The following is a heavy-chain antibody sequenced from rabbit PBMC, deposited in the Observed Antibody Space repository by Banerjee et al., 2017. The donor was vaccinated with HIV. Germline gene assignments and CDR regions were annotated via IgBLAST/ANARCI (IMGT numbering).Heavy chain of an antibody. D-gene: IGHD8-1*01. CDR3: ARDAGSHYYMDL. J-gene: IGHJ6*01. CDR1: GLDFSSSYW. CDR2: IYASSGGSA. V-gene: IGHV1S45*01. Sequence: QEQLEESGGDLVKPGASLTLTCTASGLDFSSSYWICWVRQAPGKGLEWIACIYASSGGSAYYASWAKGRFTISKTSSTTVTLQMTSLTAADTATYFCARDAGSHYYMDLWGPGTLVTVS.